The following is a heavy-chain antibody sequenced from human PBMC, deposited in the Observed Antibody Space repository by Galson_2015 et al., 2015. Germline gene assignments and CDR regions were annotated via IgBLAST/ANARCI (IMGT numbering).Heavy chain of an antibody. CDR3: ARDAVGGYSYGSPRIDY. V-gene: IGHV1-46*01. Sequence: SVKVSCKASGYTFTSYYMHWVRQAPGQGLEWMGIINPSGGRTSYAQKFQGRVTMTRDTSTSTVYMELSSLRSEDTAVYYCARDAVGGYSYGSPRIDYWGQGTLVTVSS. CDR2: INPSGGRT. CDR1: GYTFTSYY. D-gene: IGHD5-18*01. J-gene: IGHJ4*02.